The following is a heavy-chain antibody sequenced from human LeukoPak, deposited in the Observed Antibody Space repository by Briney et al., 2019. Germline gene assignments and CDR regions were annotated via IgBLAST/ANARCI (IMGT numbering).Heavy chain of an antibody. J-gene: IGHJ5*02. CDR1: GFSFSSYA. CDR3: AREDGEVYDFWSGYYTGSRWFDP. Sequence: PGGSLRLSCAASGFSFSSYAMSWVRQAPGKGLEWVANIKQDGSEKYYVDSVKGRFTISRDNAKNSLYLQMNSLRAEDTAVYYCAREDGEVYDFWSGYYTGSRWFDPWGQGTLVTVSS. D-gene: IGHD3-3*01. CDR2: IKQDGSEK. V-gene: IGHV3-7*01.